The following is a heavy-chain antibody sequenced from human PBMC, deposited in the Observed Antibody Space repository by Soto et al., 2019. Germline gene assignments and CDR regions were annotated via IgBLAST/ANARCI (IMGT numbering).Heavy chain of an antibody. D-gene: IGHD6-19*01. CDR3: ARDRGVAPPGAGKTHYYYYKYG. J-gene: IGHJ6*03. V-gene: IGHV1-8*01. CDR2: MNPNSGNT. Sequence: ASVKVSCKASGYTFTIYDINWVLQATGQGLEWMGWMNPNSGNTGYAQKFQGRVTMTRNTSISTAYMELRSLRSDDTAVYYCARDRGVAPPGAGKTHYYYYKYGWGKGTTDTVS. CDR1: GYTFTIYD.